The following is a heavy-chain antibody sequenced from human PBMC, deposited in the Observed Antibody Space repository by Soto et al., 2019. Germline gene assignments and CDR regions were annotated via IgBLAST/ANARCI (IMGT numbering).Heavy chain of an antibody. CDR2: MNPNSGNT. Sequence: QVQLVQSGAEVKKPGASVKVSCKASGYTFTSYDINWVRQATGQGLEWMGWMNPNSGNTGYAQKFQGRVTMTRNTSIGTAYMGLSSLRREDTAVYYSAGAKTASGMDVWRQGPRVTVSS. J-gene: IGHJ6*02. CDR1: GYTFTSYD. CDR3: AGAKTASGMDV. V-gene: IGHV1-8*01.